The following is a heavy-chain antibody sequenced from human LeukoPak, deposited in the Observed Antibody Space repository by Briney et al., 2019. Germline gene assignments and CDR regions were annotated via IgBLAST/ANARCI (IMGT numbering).Heavy chain of an antibody. D-gene: IGHD3-9*01. J-gene: IGHJ4*02. Sequence: GGSLRLSCAASGFTFSSYAMSWVRQAPGKGLEWVSAISGSGGSTYYADSVKGRSTISRDNSKNTLYLQMNSLRAEDTAVYYCAKSSDWLLTYYFDYWGQGTLVTVSS. CDR2: ISGSGGST. CDR3: AKSSDWLLTYYFDY. V-gene: IGHV3-23*01. CDR1: GFTFSSYA.